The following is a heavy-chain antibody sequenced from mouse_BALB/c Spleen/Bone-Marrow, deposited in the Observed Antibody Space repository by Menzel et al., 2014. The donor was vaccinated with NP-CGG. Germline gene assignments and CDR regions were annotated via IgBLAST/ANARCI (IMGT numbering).Heavy chain of an antibody. V-gene: IGHV5-6-5*01. CDR2: ISSGGTT. D-gene: IGHD1-1*01. Sequence: EVQVVESGGGLVKPGGSLKLSCAASGFTFSGYAMSWVRQTPEKRLEWVASISSGGTTYHPDSVKGRFTIPRDNARNILYLQMSSLRSEDTAMYYCAGITTVDYWGQGTSVTVSS. J-gene: IGHJ4*01. CDR3: AGITTVDY. CDR1: GFTFSGYA.